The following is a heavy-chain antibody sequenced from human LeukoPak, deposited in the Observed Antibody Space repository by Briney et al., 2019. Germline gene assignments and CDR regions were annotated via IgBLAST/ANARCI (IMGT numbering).Heavy chain of an antibody. CDR3: AKEYTPSSPLGELDS. CDR1: GFTFDDYA. CDR2: IRHDEANS. V-gene: IGHV3-30*02. D-gene: IGHD6-6*01. Sequence: GGSLRLSCAASGFTFDDYAMHWVRQAPGKGLEWVAVIRHDEANSFYADSVQGRFTISRDTSKKLLYLQMNSLRVEDTAVYYCAKEYTPSSPLGELDSWGQGTLVTVSS. J-gene: IGHJ4*02.